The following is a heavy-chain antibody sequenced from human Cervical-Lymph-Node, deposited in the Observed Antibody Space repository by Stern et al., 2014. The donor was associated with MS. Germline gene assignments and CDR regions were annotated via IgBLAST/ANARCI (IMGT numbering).Heavy chain of an antibody. CDR3: AKDKGLGDHYFDY. J-gene: IGHJ4*02. V-gene: IGHV3-30*18. CDR1: GFKFSDYG. D-gene: IGHD2-21*02. CDR2: ISYDGSNT. Sequence: VQLVESGGGVVQPGRSLRLSCAASGFKFSDYGMHWVRQAPGKGLAWVAVISYDGSNTYHGDSVKGRFTISRDNSKKTVYLQMNSLKTEDTAVYYCAKDKGLGDHYFDYWGQGILVTVSS.